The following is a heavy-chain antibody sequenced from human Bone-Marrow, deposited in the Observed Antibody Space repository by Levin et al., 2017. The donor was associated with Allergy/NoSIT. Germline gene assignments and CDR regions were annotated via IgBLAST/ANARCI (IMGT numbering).Heavy chain of an antibody. V-gene: IGHV2-5*02. CDR3: ARRLSSNRLDCDY. Sequence: QTLSLPCTFSGFSLRTTGVAVAWIRQPPGKALEWLALISWADDKRYSPSLESRLTITKDTSKNQVVLTMTNMDPVDTATYYCARRLSSNRLDCDYWGQGTLVTVSS. CDR1: GFSLRTTGVA. J-gene: IGHJ4*02. CDR2: ISWADDK. D-gene: IGHD1-14*01.